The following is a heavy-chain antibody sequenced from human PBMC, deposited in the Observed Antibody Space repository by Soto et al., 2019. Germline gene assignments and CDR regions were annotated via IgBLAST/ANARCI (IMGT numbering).Heavy chain of an antibody. CDR3: ARDQWEMATIRDAFDI. Sequence: QVQLVESGGGVVQPGRSLRLSCAASGVIFSSYGMHWVRQAPGKGLEWVALIWYDGSNKYYADSVKGRFTISRDNSKNTLYLQMNSLTAEDTAVYYCARDQWEMATIRDAFDIWGLGTMVTVSS. CDR1: GVIFSSYG. CDR2: IWYDGSNK. D-gene: IGHD5-12*01. J-gene: IGHJ3*02. V-gene: IGHV3-33*01.